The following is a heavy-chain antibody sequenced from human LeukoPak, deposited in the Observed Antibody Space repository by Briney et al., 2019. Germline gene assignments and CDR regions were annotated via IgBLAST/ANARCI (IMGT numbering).Heavy chain of an antibody. V-gene: IGHV4-38-2*02. J-gene: IGHJ5*02. CDR1: GYSISSGYY. D-gene: IGHD3-10*01. CDR3: ARDDYRGVTNFDP. Sequence: PSETLSLTCTVSGYSISSGYYWGWIRQPPGKGLEWIGSIYHSGSTYYNPSLKSRVTISVDTSKNQFSLQLSPVTAADTAVYYCARDDYRGVTNFDPWGQGTLVTVSS. CDR2: IYHSGST.